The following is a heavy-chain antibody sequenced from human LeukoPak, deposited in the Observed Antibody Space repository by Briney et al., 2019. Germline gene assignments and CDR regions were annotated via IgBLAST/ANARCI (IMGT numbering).Heavy chain of an antibody. D-gene: IGHD3-22*01. V-gene: IGHV1-2*02. J-gene: IGHJ6*04. CDR1: GYTFTGYY. CDR2: INPNSGGT. Sequence: ASVKVSCKASGYTFTGYYMHWVRQAPGQGLEWMGWINPNSGGTNYAQKFQGRVTMTRDTSISTAYMELSRLRSEDTAVYYCARGGSGDYDSSGYRLGMDVWGKGTTVTISS. CDR3: ARGGSGDYDSSGYRLGMDV.